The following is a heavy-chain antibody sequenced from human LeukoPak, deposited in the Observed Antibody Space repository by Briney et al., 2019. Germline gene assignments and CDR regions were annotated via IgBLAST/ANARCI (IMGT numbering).Heavy chain of an antibody. D-gene: IGHD6-13*01. CDR1: GYTFSNYD. Sequence: ASVRVSCKASGYTFSNYDINWVRQATGQGLECMGWMSPNNGKTGYAQNFQGRVIMTRDTSISTAYMELRRLRIEDTAVYYCARGPPESSSSDSWGQGTLVTVSS. CDR2: MSPNNGKT. V-gene: IGHV1-8*01. J-gene: IGHJ4*02. CDR3: ARGPPESSSSDS.